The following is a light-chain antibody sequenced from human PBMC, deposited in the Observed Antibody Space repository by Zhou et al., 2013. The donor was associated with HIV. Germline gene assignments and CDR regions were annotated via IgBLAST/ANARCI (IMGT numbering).Light chain of an antibody. J-gene: IGKJ4*01. CDR3: QQYSSSPLT. Sequence: EIVLTQSPGTLSLSPGERATLSCSATESVSSSYLAWYQQKPGQAPRLIIYGASTRATGIPDRFSGSASGTDFTLTIGRLEPEDFAVYYCQQYSSSPLTFGGGTKVEIK. V-gene: IGKV3-20*01. CDR1: ESVSSSY. CDR2: GAS.